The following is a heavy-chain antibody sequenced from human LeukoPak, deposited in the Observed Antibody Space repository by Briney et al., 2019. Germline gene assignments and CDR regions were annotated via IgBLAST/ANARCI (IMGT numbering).Heavy chain of an antibody. D-gene: IGHD3-22*01. CDR1: GGSISSGDYY. V-gene: IGHV4-30-4*08. CDR3: ARGLYDSSLGLSADYYYYMDV. J-gene: IGHJ6*03. Sequence: PSETLSLTCTVSGGSISSGDYYWSWIRQPPGKGLEWIGYIYYSGSTYFNPSLKSRVTISVDTSKNQFSLKLSSVTAADTAVYYCARGLYDSSLGLSADYYYYMDVWGKGTTVTVSS. CDR2: IYYSGST.